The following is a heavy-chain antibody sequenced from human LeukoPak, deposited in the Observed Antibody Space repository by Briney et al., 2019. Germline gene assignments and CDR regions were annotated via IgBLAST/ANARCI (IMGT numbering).Heavy chain of an antibody. CDR3: AKDKGFRLYYFDY. CDR2: ISGLGDNT. CDR1: GFTFSSFA. Sequence: GGSLRLSCAASGFTFSSFAMSWVRQAPGKGLEWVSTISGLGDNTYYADSVKGRFTISRDTAKNSLYLQMNSLRAEDTALYYCAKDKGFRLYYFDYWGQGTLVTVSS. V-gene: IGHV3-23*01. D-gene: IGHD3-3*01. J-gene: IGHJ4*02.